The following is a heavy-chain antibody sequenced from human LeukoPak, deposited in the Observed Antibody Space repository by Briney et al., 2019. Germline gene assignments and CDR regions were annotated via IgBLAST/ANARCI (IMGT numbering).Heavy chain of an antibody. CDR3: STSSGSP. Sequence: PGGSLRLSCSASGFTLSTYWMSWVRQAPGKGLEWVANIKQDGSEKYYVDSVKGRFTISRDNAKNSLYLQMNSLRDEGTAVYYCSTSSGSPWGQGTLVTVSS. J-gene: IGHJ5*02. CDR2: IKQDGSEK. V-gene: IGHV3-7*01. CDR1: GFTLSTYW. D-gene: IGHD6-19*01.